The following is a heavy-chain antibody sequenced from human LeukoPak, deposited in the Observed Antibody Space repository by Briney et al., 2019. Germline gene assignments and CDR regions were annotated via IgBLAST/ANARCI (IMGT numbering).Heavy chain of an antibody. Sequence: GGSLRLSCAASGFTFSTSAMTWVRQAPGKGLEWVSSISGSGSGGSTYYADSVKGRFTISRDNSKNTLYLQMNSLIAEDTAVYCCAKSGYNRFDYWGQGTRVTVSS. V-gene: IGHV3-23*01. CDR2: ISGSGSGGST. J-gene: IGHJ4*02. CDR1: GFTFSTSA. CDR3: AKSGYNRFDY. D-gene: IGHD5-24*01.